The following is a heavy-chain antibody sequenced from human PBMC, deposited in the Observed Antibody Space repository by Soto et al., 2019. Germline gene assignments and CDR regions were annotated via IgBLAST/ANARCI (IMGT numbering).Heavy chain of an antibody. CDR2: ISSSSSVI. Sequence: EVQLVGSGGGLVQPGGSLRLSCAASGFTLTSFAMNWVRQAPGKGPEWVSYISSSSSVIDYADSVKDRFTVSRDNAKNSLYLQMNSLRDEDTAVYYCARDPSYGDRHMSYFDYWGQGTLVTVSS. V-gene: IGHV3-48*02. CDR1: GFTLTSFA. CDR3: ARDPSYGDRHMSYFDY. D-gene: IGHD5-18*01. J-gene: IGHJ4*02.